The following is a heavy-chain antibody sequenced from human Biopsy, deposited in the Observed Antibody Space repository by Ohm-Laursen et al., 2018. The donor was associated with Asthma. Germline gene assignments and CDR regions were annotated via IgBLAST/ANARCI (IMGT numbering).Heavy chain of an antibody. D-gene: IGHD1-26*01. J-gene: IGHJ4*02. Sequence: SLRLSCAASRFTFTNYGMHWVRQAPGKGLDWVAVISFDGSNKNYADTVKGRFTISRDNSRNTLHLQMNILRAEDTAVYYCAKDVFPGWELRRGPDYWGQGTLVTVSS. CDR2: ISFDGSNK. CDR3: AKDVFPGWELRRGPDY. V-gene: IGHV3-30*18. CDR1: RFTFTNYG.